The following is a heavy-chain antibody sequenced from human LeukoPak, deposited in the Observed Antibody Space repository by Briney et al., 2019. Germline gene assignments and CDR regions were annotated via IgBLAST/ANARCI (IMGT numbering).Heavy chain of an antibody. V-gene: IGHV3-21*01. CDR3: AKDGLMRFFDY. CDR1: GFTYSNYW. J-gene: IGHJ4*02. CDR2: ISSSGTYV. Sequence: PGGSLRLSCAASGFTYSNYWMHWVRQTPGKGLEWVSSISSSGTYVYYADSVKGRFTISRDNAKNSLSLQMNSLRADDAAVYYCAKDGLMRFFDYWGQGTLVTVSS. D-gene: IGHD2-8*01.